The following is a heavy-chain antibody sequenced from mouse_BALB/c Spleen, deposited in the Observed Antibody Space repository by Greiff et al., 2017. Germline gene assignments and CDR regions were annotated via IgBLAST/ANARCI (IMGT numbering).Heavy chain of an antibody. Sequence: VQGVESGAELAKPGASVKMSCKASGYTFTSYWMHWVKQRPGQGLEWIGYINPSTGYTEYNQKFKDKATLTADKSSSTAYMQLSSLTSEDSAVYYCAGNYDAMDYWGQGTSVTVSS. CDR3: AGNYDAMDY. CDR1: GYTFTSYW. D-gene: IGHD2-1*01. V-gene: IGHV1-7*01. CDR2: INPSTGYT. J-gene: IGHJ4*01.